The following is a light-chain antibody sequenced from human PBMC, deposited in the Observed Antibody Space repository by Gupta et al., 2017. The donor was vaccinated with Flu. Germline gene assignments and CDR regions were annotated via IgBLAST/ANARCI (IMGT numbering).Light chain of an antibody. CDR2: GAS. Sequence: DIVFTQSPGSLSLSPGEGATLPCRASQTVVASFLAWYQQQPGQAPRLLIYGASTRAPGIPDRFSGSGSGTDFTLTISRLEPEDFAVYYCQHYGGSRAFTFGQGTKLEI. J-gene: IGKJ2*01. V-gene: IGKV3-20*01. CDR3: QHYGGSRAFT. CDR1: QTVVASF.